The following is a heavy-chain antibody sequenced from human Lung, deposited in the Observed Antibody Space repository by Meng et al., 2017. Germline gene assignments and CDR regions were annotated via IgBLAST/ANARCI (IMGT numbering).Heavy chain of an antibody. D-gene: IGHD5-18*01. CDR3: ARDAAMVKGGDY. CDR1: GYTFSTYT. V-gene: IGHV1-3*01. Sequence: QVQLVQSGAEVKTPGASVKASCKASGYTFSTYTMHWLRQAPGQRLEWMGWINAGNGNKKFSQKFQGRVTITRDTSASTAYMELSSLRSEDTAVYYCARDAAMVKGGDYWGQGTLVTVSS. J-gene: IGHJ4*02. CDR2: INAGNGNK.